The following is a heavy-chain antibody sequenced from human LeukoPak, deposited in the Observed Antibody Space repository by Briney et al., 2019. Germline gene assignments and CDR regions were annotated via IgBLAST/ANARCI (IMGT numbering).Heavy chain of an antibody. CDR1: GGTFSSYA. CDR3: ARLPPPYSSGWLDY. CDR2: IIPIFGIA. Sequence: GASVKVSCKASGGTFSSYAISWVRQAPGQGLEWMGRIIPIFGIANYAQKFQGRVTITADKSTSTAYMESSSLRSEDTAVYYCARLPPPYSSGWLDYWGQGTLVTVSS. D-gene: IGHD6-19*01. J-gene: IGHJ4*02. V-gene: IGHV1-69*04.